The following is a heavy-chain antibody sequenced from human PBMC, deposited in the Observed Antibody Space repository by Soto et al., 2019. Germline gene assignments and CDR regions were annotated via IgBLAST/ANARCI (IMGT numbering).Heavy chain of an antibody. CDR1: GGSISSGGYY. V-gene: IGHV4-31*03. Sequence: QVQLQESGPGLVKPSQTLSLTCTVSGGSISSGGYYWSWIRQHPGKGLEWIGYIYYSGSTYYNPSLKSRVTISVDTSKNQFSLKLSSVTDADTAVYYCARGEKWRDTDYFDYWGQGTLVTVSS. CDR2: IYYSGST. D-gene: IGHD5-18*01. J-gene: IGHJ4*02. CDR3: ARGEKWRDTDYFDY.